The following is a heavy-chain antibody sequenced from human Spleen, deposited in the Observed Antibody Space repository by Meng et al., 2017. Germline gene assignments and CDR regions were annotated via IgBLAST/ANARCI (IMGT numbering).Heavy chain of an antibody. CDR2: INPNSGGT. CDR1: GYTFTGYY. CDR3: ARVRYYYGSGASRAFDY. V-gene: IGHV1-2*06. D-gene: IGHD3-10*01. Sequence: QVQLVQAGAEVKKPGASVKGSCKASGYTFTGYYMHWVRQAPGQGLEWMGRINPNSGGTNYAQKFQGRVTMTRDTSISTAYMELSRLRSDDTAVYYCARVRYYYGSGASRAFDYWGQGTLVTVSS. J-gene: IGHJ4*02.